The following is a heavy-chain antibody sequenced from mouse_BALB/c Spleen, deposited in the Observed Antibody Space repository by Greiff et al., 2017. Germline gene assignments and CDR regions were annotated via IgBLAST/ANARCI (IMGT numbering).Heavy chain of an antibody. V-gene: IGHV5-17*02. CDR3: AREFSVTAAMDY. D-gene: IGHD2-12*01. CDR2: ISSGSSTI. J-gene: IGHJ4*01. Sequence: EVKLVESGGGLVQPGGSRKLSCAASGFTFSSFGMHWVRQAPEKGLEWVAYISSGSSTIYYADTVKGRFTISRDNPKNTLFLQMTSLRSEDTAMYYCAREFSVTAAMDYWGQGTSVTVSS. CDR1: GFTFSSFG.